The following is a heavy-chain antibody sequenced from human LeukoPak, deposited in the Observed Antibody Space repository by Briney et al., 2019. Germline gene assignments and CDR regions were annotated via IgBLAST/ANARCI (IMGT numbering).Heavy chain of an antibody. CDR1: GFTFSDYY. CDR2: ISSSGGTT. Sequence: PGGSLTLSCAGAGFTFSDYYMSWIRQAPGKGLEWVSYISSSGGTTYYADSVKGRFTISRDNAKNSLYLQMNSLRAEDTAVYYCARYSSGTFDYWGQGTLVTVSS. CDR3: ARYSSGTFDY. V-gene: IGHV3-11*01. D-gene: IGHD6-19*01. J-gene: IGHJ4*02.